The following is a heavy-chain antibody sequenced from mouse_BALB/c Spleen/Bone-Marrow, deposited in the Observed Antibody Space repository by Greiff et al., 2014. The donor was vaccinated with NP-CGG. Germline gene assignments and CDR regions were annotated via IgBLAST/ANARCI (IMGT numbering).Heavy chain of an antibody. Sequence: VHVKQSGAELVKPGASVKLSCTASGFNIKDTYMHWVKQRPEQGLEWIGGIDPANGNTKYDPKFQGKATITADTSSNTAYLQLSSLTSEDTAVYYCAIYYYGSSGFAYWGQGTLVTVSA. CDR3: AIYYYGSSGFAY. CDR1: GFNIKDTY. CDR2: IDPANGNT. J-gene: IGHJ3*01. D-gene: IGHD1-1*01. V-gene: IGHV14-3*02.